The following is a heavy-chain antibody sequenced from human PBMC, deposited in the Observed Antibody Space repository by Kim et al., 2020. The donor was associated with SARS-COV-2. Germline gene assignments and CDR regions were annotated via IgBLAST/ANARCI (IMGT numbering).Heavy chain of an antibody. CDR1: GYAFTAYY. V-gene: IGHV1-2*02. D-gene: IGHD2-2*01. CDR3: ARVGKRIPAAYGRFDS. Sequence: ASVKVSCKASGYAFTAYYIHWVRQAPGQGLEWMGWINPNTGGTNSTQKFQGRVAMTRDTSISTAYMELSSLRSDDTAVYYCARVGKRIPAAYGRFDSWGQGTLVTVSS. CDR2: INPNTGGT. J-gene: IGHJ4*02.